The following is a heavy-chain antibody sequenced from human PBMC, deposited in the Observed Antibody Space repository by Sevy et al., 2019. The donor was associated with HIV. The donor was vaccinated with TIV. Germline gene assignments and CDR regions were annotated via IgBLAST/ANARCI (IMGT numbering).Heavy chain of an antibody. D-gene: IGHD6-13*01. CDR1: GGSINNYF. CDR3: ARESIGAVGEFDY. J-gene: IGHJ4*02. V-gene: IGHV4-59*01. Sequence: SETLSLTCTVSGGSINNYFWSWIRQPPGKGLEWIGYIYYSGSTNYNPSLKSRVTISVDTSKNQFSLKLSSVTAADTAVYYCARESIGAVGEFDYWGQGTLVTVSS. CDR2: IYYSGST.